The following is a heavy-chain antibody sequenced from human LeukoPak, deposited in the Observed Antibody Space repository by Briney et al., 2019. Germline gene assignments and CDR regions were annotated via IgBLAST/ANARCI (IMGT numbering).Heavy chain of an antibody. CDR3: ARDRFYGNSGFRRLDF. CDR1: GGPISDYY. D-gene: IGHD3-22*01. V-gene: IGHV4-59*01. Sequence: SETLSPTCNVSGGPISDYYWSWIRQPPGKGLEWIGYIYFRGTTNYSPSFQSRVSISVDTSKNQFSLRLTSVTAADTAVYYCARDRFYGNSGFRRLDFWGQGLLVTVSS. J-gene: IGHJ4*02. CDR2: IYFRGTT.